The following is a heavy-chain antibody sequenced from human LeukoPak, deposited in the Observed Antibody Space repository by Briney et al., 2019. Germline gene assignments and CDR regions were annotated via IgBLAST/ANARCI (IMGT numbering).Heavy chain of an antibody. V-gene: IGHV4-34*01. CDR1: GGSFSGYY. CDR2: INHSGST. D-gene: IGHD3-16*01. CDR3: ARGPRGIMITFGGVRNWRRISFDP. Sequence: SETLSLTCAVYGGSFSGYYWSWIRQPPGKGLEWIGEINHSGSTNYNPSLKSRVTISVDTSKNQFSLKLSSVTAADTAVYYCARGPRGIMITFGGVRNWRRISFDPWGQGTLVTVSS. J-gene: IGHJ5*02.